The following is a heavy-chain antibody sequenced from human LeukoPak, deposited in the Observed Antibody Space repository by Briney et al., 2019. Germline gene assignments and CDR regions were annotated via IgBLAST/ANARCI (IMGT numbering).Heavy chain of an antibody. CDR2: INHSGST. Sequence: SETLSLTCAVYVGSFSGYYWSWVRQPPGKGLEWIGEINHSGSTNYNPSLKSRVTISVDTSKNQFSLKLSSVTAADTAVYYCARVGSSGYYDGDFDYWGQGTLVTVSS. CDR1: VGSFSGYY. V-gene: IGHV4-34*01. CDR3: ARVGSSGYYDGDFDY. D-gene: IGHD3-22*01. J-gene: IGHJ4*02.